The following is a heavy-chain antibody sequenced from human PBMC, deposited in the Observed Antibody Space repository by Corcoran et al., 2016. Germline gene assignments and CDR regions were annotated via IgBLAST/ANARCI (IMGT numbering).Heavy chain of an antibody. CDR3: ARDLGLAAAGKGAGMDV. J-gene: IGHJ6*02. D-gene: IGHD6-13*01. CDR2: ISAYNGNT. V-gene: IGHV1-18*01. CDR1: GYTFTSYG. Sequence: QVRLVQLGATGKKSGAPVKVSCKASGYTFTSYGLTWLRQAPGQGLAWMGWISAYNGNTNYAQKLQGRVTLTTDTSTSPAYMELRSLRSDDTAVYYCARDLGLAAAGKGAGMDVWGQGTTVTVSS.